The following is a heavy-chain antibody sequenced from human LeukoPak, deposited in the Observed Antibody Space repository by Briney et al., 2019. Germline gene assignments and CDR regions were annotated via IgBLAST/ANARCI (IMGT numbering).Heavy chain of an antibody. Sequence: SETLSLTCAVNGGSFSGYYCGWIRQPPGKGLEWIGEINPSGSTNYNPSLKSRVTISLDTSKNQFSLNLSSVTAADTAVYYCARRSCSGGTCYESRGWFDSWGQGTLVTVSS. V-gene: IGHV4-34*01. CDR2: INPSGST. D-gene: IGHD2-15*01. CDR1: GGSFSGYY. J-gene: IGHJ5*01. CDR3: ARRSCSGGTCYESRGWFDS.